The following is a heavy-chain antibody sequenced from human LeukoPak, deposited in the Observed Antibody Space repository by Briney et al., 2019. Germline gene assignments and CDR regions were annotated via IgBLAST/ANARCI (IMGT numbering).Heavy chain of an antibody. Sequence: GGSLRPSCAASGFTFSSYEMNWVRQAPGKGLEWVANTKEDGGEKYYVDSVKGRFTISRDNAENSPYLQMNSLRAEDTAVYYCARRPVAGSLDYWGQGTLVTVSS. D-gene: IGHD6-19*01. CDR3: ARRPVAGSLDY. CDR2: TKEDGGEK. J-gene: IGHJ4*02. V-gene: IGHV3-7*01. CDR1: GFTFSSYE.